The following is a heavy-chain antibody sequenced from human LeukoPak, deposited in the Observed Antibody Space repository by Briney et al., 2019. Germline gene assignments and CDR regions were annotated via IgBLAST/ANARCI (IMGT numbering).Heavy chain of an antibody. V-gene: IGHV3-11*04. J-gene: IGHJ3*02. Sequence: PGGSLRLSCAVSGFTFSDYYMSWIRQAPGKGLEWVSYISSSSSTIYYADSVKGRFTISRDNAKNSLYLQMNSLRAEDTAVYYCASGRGPADAFDIWGQGTMVTVSS. D-gene: IGHD2-15*01. CDR1: GFTFSDYY. CDR2: ISSSSSTI. CDR3: ASGRGPADAFDI.